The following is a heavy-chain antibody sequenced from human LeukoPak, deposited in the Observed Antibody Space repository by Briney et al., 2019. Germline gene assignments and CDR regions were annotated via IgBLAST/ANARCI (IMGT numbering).Heavy chain of an antibody. CDR2: IYYRGST. CDR1: GGSISSYY. V-gene: IGHV4-59*12. D-gene: IGHD3-22*01. Sequence: SETLSLTCTVSGGSISSYYWSWIRQPPGKGQEWIGYIYYRGSTNYNPSLKSRVTISVDTSKNQFSLKLSSVTAADTAVYYCARDQGNYYDSSGTYYMDVWGKGTTVTVSS. CDR3: ARDQGNYYDSSGTYYMDV. J-gene: IGHJ6*03.